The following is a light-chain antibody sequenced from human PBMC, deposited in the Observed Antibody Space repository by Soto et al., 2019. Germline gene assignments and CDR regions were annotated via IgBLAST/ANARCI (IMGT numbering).Light chain of an antibody. CDR3: SSFTISRNTVI. V-gene: IGLV2-14*01. Sequence: QSALTQPASVSGSPGQSITISCTGTSSDIGGYYYVSWYQHHPGKAPKLLIYQVTNRPSRVSNRFSGSKSGNTASLTISGLQADDEADYYCSSFTISRNTVIFGGGTKLTVL. CDR2: QVT. J-gene: IGLJ2*01. CDR1: SSDIGGYYY.